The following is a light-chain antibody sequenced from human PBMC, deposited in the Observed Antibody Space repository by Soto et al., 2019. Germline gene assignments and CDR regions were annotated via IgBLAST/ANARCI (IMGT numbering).Light chain of an antibody. CDR2: EAS. CDR1: QSLTSW. J-gene: IGKJ2*01. CDR3: QQYKSFLT. V-gene: IGKV1-5*03. Sequence: DIQMTQSPSTLSASVGDRVTIICRASQSLTSWLAWYQQKPGKAPKLLIYEASRLQGGVPSRFSGSGSGTEFTLTISSLQPDDSATYYCQQYKSFLTFGQGTKVDIK.